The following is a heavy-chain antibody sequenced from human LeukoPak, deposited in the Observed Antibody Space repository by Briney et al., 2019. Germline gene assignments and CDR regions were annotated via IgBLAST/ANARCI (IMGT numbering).Heavy chain of an antibody. CDR3: ARVVVVAAKVFDY. CDR1: GGSISSSSYY. CDR2: IYYSGST. V-gene: IGHV4-39*07. D-gene: IGHD2-15*01. Sequence: PSETLSLTCTVSGGSISSSSYYWGWIRQPPGKGLEWIGSIYYSGSTYYNPSLKSRVTISVDTSKNQFSLKLSSVTAADTAVYYCARVVVVAAKVFDYWGQGTLVTVSS. J-gene: IGHJ4*02.